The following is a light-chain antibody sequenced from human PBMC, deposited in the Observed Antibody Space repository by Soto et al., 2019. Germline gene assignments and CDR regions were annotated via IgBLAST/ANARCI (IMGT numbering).Light chain of an antibody. J-gene: IGKJ1*01. CDR3: LLDFRYLWA. CDR2: GAS. V-gene: IGKV3D-15*01. Sequence: EIVMTQSPATLSVSPGGRATLACRASQSISDTLAWYQQKPGQAPRLIIYGASNRATGIPARFSGSGSGTEFTLTISSLQPEDFATYYCLLDFRYLWAFGQGTKVDIK. CDR1: QSISDT.